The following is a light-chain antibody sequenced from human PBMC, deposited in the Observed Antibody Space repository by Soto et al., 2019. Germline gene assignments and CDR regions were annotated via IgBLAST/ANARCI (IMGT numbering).Light chain of an antibody. CDR1: SSNIGSNS. V-gene: IGLV1-44*01. Sequence: QSVLTQPPSASGTPGQRVTISCSGSSSNIGSNSVNWYHHLPGTAPKLLIYSNDQRPSGVPDRFSGSKSGTSVSLAISGLQSEDEADYYCAAWDDSLNGLVFGGGTK. CDR2: SND. J-gene: IGLJ2*01. CDR3: AAWDDSLNGLV.